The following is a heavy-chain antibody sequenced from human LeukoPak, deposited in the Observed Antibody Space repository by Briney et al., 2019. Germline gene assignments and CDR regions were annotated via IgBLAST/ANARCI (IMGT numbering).Heavy chain of an antibody. CDR3: ARLSIRKRAVDV. V-gene: IGHV4-39*01. CDR1: GGSISKANSY. D-gene: IGHD5-24*01. CDR2: SDYIGGT. J-gene: IGHJ6*02. Sequence: SETLSLTCTVSGGSISKANSYWGWIRQSPGKELEWIGSSDYIGGTTYNPSLKSRVTVSVDTSKNQFSLKLTSVTATDTAVYYCARLSIRKRAVDVWGHGTTVTVS.